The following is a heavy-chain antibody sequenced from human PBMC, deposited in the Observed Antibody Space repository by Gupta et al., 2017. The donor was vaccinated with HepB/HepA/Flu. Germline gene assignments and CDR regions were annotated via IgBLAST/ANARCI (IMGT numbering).Heavy chain of an antibody. J-gene: IGHJ6*02. CDR3: ARRRVWKVAAKPVGYYYYGMDV. D-gene: IGHD2-15*01. CDR2: IYYSGST. V-gene: IGHV4-59*08. Sequence: EWIGYIYYSGSTNYNPSLKSRVTISVDTSKNQFSLKLSSVTAADTAVYYCARRRVWKVAAKPVGYYYYGMDVWGQGTTVTVSS.